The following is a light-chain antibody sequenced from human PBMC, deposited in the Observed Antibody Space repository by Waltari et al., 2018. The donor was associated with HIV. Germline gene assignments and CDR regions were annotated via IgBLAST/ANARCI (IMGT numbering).Light chain of an antibody. CDR3: QQYGSSPLT. CDR2: GAS. V-gene: IGKV3-20*01. CDR1: QSVSNSY. Sequence: ELVLTQSPGTLSLSPGERATLSCRASQSVSNSYLAWYQQKPGQAPRLVIYGASSRATGIPDRFSGSGSGTDFTLTISRLEPEDFAVYYCQQYGSSPLTFGGGTKVEIK. J-gene: IGKJ4*01.